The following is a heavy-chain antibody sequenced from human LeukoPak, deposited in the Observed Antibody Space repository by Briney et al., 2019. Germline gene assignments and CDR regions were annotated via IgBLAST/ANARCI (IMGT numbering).Heavy chain of an antibody. CDR2: IYSDGNT. CDR3: ARDQYDTWSRRGNFDS. J-gene: IGHJ4*02. CDR1: GFTVSSIY. Sequence: PGGSLRLSCAVSGFTVSSIYMSWVRQAPGKGLEWVSFIYSDGNTYYADSVKGRFTISRDNTKNSLYLQMNSLRAEDTAVFYCARDQYDTWSRRGNFDSWGQGTLVTVSS. D-gene: IGHD3-3*01. V-gene: IGHV3-53*01.